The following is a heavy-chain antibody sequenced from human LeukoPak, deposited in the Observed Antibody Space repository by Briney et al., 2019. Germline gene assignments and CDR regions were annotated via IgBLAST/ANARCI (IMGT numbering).Heavy chain of an antibody. Sequence: SETLSLTCAVYGGSFSGYYWSWIRQPPGKGLEWIGSIYYSGNTYYNPSLKSRVTISGDTSKNQFSLKLSSVTAADTAVYYCARAGYGDSDFDYWGQGTLVTVSS. CDR2: IYYSGNT. D-gene: IGHD4-17*01. CDR1: GGSFSGYY. CDR3: ARAGYGDSDFDY. J-gene: IGHJ4*02. V-gene: IGHV4-34*01.